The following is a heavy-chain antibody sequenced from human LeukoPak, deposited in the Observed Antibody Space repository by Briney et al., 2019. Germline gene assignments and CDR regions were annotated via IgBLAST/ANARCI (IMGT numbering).Heavy chain of an antibody. J-gene: IGHJ4*02. CDR2: ISSSSSYI. CDR1: GFTFSSYS. V-gene: IGHV3-21*01. Sequence: PGGSLRPSCAASGFTFSSYSMNWVRQAPGKGLEWVSSISSSSSYIYYADSVKGRFTISRDNAKNSLYLQMNSLRAEDTAVYYCARDIVVVPAFDYWGQGTLVTVSS. D-gene: IGHD2-2*01. CDR3: ARDIVVVPAFDY.